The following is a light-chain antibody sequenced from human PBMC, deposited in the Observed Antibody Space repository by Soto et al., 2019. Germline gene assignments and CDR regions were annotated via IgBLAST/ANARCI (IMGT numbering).Light chain of an antibody. Sequence: QSVLTQPASVSGSPGQSITISCTGTSRDVGNYNLVAWYQQHPGRAPKLLFYEDSQRRSGVSHRFSASKSGNTASLTISGLQAEDEADYYCSSYVGRKSYVFGTGTKVTAL. CDR1: SRDVGNYNL. J-gene: IGLJ1*01. V-gene: IGLV2-23*01. CDR3: SSYVGRKSYV. CDR2: EDS.